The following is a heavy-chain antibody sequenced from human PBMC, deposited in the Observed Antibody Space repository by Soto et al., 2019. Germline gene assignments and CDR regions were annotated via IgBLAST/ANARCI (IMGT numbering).Heavy chain of an antibody. V-gene: IGHV3-30*03. CDR1: GFTFRSYS. CDR2: ISYDGSNK. CDR3: ARARGSGYYFDS. J-gene: IGHJ4*02. Sequence: GGSLRLSCAASGFTFRSYSMNWVRQAPGKGLEWVALISYDGSNKYYADSVKGRFTISRDNAKNSLYLQMNSLRAEDTAVYYCARARGSGYYFDSWGPGTLVTVSS. D-gene: IGHD3-22*01.